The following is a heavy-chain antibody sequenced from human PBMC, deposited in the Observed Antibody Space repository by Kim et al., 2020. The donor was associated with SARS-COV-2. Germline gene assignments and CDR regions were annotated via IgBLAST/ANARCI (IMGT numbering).Heavy chain of an antibody. D-gene: IGHD1-20*01. CDR3: AKAVDNWNRNFDY. CDR1: GFNFDDYV. Sequence: GGSLRLSYAASGFNFDDYVMTWVRQAPGKGLEWVSAMSGRGGSTFYANSVKGRFTISRDSSTNTVYLQMNSLRADDTAVYYCAKAVDNWNRNFDYWGQGALVTVSS. CDR2: MSGRGGST. J-gene: IGHJ4*02. V-gene: IGHV3-23*01.